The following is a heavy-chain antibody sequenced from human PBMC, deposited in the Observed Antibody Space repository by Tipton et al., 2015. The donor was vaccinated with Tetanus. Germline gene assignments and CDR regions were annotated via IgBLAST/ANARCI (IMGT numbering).Heavy chain of an antibody. Sequence: TLSLTCNVSGASMIGGGYFWSWVRQHPGKGLEWIGHIFYSGRTEYTPSLRGRVTISIDTSKNQFSLKLNSVTAADTAVYYCARGFQERWQKSGWFDPWGQGTLVTVSS. D-gene: IGHD5-24*01. J-gene: IGHJ5*02. CDR2: IFYSGRT. CDR1: GASMIGGGYF. V-gene: IGHV4-31*03. CDR3: ARGFQERWQKSGWFDP.